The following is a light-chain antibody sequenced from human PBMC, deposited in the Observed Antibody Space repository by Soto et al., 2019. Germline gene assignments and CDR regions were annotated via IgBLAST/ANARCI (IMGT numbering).Light chain of an antibody. Sequence: QSALTQPASVSGSPGQSITISCTGTSSDVGGYNYVSWYQQHPGKAPKLMIYEVSNRPSGVSNRSSGSKSGNTASLTISGLQAEAESDYSCSSSPSSRTPPCLFGRGTKV. CDR3: SSSPSSRTPPCL. J-gene: IGLJ6*01. V-gene: IGLV2-14*01. CDR2: EVS. CDR1: SSDVGGYNY.